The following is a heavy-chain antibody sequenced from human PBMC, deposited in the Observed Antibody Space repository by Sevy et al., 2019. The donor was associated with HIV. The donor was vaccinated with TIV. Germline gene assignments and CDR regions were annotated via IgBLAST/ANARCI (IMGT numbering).Heavy chain of an antibody. D-gene: IGHD4-4*01. V-gene: IGHV4-31*03. J-gene: IGHJ4*02. Sequence: SETLSLTCTVSGGSISSGGYYWNWIRQHPGEGLEWIGHIHYSGSTYYNPSLMSRVTMSVDTSKNQFSLKVTSVTDADTAVYCCARSKAFSGLDYWGQGTLVTVSS. CDR2: IHYSGST. CDR1: GGSISSGGYY. CDR3: ARSKAFSGLDY.